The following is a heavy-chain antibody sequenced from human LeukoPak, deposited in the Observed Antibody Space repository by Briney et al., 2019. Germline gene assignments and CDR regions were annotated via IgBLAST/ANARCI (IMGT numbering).Heavy chain of an antibody. D-gene: IGHD5-24*01. Sequence: ASVKVSCTASGYTFTTYYMHWVRQAPGQGLEWMGWINPDSGGTNYAQKFQGRVTMTRDTSISTAYMELSSLRSEDTAVYYCARALEMATTWYWYFVLWGRGTLVTVSS. J-gene: IGHJ2*01. CDR1: GYTFTTYY. CDR3: ARALEMATTWYWYFVL. V-gene: IGHV1-2*02. CDR2: INPDSGGT.